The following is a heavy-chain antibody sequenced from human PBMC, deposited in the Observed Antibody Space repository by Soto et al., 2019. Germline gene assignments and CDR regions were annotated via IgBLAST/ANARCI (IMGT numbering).Heavy chain of an antibody. Sequence: GGSLRLSCAASGFTFSTYAMSWVRQAPGKGLEWVSVISGSGGTIYYADSVKGRFTISRDNSKNTLYLQMNSLRAEDTAVYYCAKGVNTAMAPGFDYWGQGTLVTVSS. CDR2: ISGSGGTI. V-gene: IGHV3-23*01. J-gene: IGHJ4*02. CDR1: GFTFSTYA. D-gene: IGHD5-18*01. CDR3: AKGVNTAMAPGFDY.